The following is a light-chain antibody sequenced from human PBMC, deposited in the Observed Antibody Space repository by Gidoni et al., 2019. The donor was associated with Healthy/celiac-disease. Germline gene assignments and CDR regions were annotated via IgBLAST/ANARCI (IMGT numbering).Light chain of an antibody. CDR2: DVN. Sequence: QSALTQPASVSGSPGQSITISCTGTSSDVGGYDFVSWYQRHPDKAPKLILYDVNIRPSGVSTRFSGSKSGNTASLTISGLQPEDEADYYCSSYTSSRKVAFGGGTKLTVL. CDR1: SSDVGGYDF. J-gene: IGLJ2*01. CDR3: SSYTSSRKVA. V-gene: IGLV2-14*03.